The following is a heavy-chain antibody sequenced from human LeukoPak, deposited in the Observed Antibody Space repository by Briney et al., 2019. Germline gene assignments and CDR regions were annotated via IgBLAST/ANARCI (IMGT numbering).Heavy chain of an antibody. D-gene: IGHD3-3*01. CDR3: ARAETYYDFSFDY. CDR2: IYYSGST. CDR1: GGSISSYY. Sequence: SETLSLTCTVSGGSISSYYWSWIRQPPGKGLEWIGYIYYSGSTNYNPSLESRVTISVDTSKNQFSLKLNSVTAADTAVYYCARAETYYDFSFDYWGQGTLVTVSS. V-gene: IGHV4-59*12. J-gene: IGHJ4*02.